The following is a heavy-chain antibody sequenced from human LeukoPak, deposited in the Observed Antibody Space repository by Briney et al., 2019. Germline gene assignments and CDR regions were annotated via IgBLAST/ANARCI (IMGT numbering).Heavy chain of an antibody. Sequence: TLSLTCTVSGGSISSGGYYWSWLRQPAGKGLEWIGRMYTSGNTNYNPSLKSRATISVDTTKYQFSLELSSVTAADTPVYYCARHVHGSDFPIDYWGQGTLVTVSS. V-gene: IGHV4-61*02. CDR1: GGSISSGGYY. D-gene: IGHD2-21*02. CDR2: MYTSGNT. J-gene: IGHJ4*02. CDR3: ARHVHGSDFPIDY.